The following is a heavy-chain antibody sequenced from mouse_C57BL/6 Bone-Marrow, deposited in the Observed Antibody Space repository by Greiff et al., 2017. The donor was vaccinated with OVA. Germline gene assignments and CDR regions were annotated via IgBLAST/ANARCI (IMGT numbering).Heavy chain of an antibody. CDR3: ARETGTVAMDY. CDR1: GFTFSDYG. V-gene: IGHV5-17*01. D-gene: IGHD4-1*01. CDR2: ISSGSSTI. J-gene: IGHJ4*01. Sequence: DVKLVESGGGLVKPGGSLKLSCAASGFTFSDYGMHWVRQAPEKGLEWVAYISSGSSTIYYADTVKGRFTISRDNAKNTLFLQMTSLRSEDTAMYYCARETGTVAMDYWGQGTSVTVSS.